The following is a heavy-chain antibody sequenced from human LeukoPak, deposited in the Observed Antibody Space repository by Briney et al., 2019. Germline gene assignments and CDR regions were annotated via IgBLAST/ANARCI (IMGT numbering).Heavy chain of an antibody. Sequence: GRSLRLSCAASGVTFITYAMHWVRQAPGRGLEWVAFVSYDGSNKYYADSVKGRFTISRDNSENTLCLQMNSLRPEDTAVYYCARDSYGMDVWGQGTTVTVSS. CDR2: VSYDGSNK. CDR3: ARDSYGMDV. J-gene: IGHJ6*02. V-gene: IGHV3-30-3*01. CDR1: GVTFITYA.